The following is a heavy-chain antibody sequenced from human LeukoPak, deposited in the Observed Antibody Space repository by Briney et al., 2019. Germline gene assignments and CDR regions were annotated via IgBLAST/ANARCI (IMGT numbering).Heavy chain of an antibody. J-gene: IGHJ6*03. V-gene: IGHV3-33*06. CDR3: AKGALYYYYYMDV. CDR2: IWCDGSNK. CDR1: GFTFSSYG. Sequence: GGSLRLSCAASGFTFSSYGMHWVRQAPGKGLEWVAVIWCDGSNKYYADSVKGRFTISRDNSKNTLYLQMNSLRAEDTAVYYCAKGALYYYYYMDVWGKGTTVTASS.